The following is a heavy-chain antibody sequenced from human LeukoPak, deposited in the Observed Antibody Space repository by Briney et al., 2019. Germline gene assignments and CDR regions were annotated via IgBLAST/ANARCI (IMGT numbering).Heavy chain of an antibody. CDR2: ISGSGGST. D-gene: IGHD3-10*01. J-gene: IGHJ4*02. V-gene: IGHV3-23*01. CDR1: GFTFSSYA. CDR3: AKSAYGSGIFYTFNDY. Sequence: GGSLRLSCAASGFTFSSYAMSWVRQAPGKGLEWVSSISGSGGSTHYADSVKGRFTISRDSPKNTLYLQMNSLRAEDTAVYYCAKSAYGSGIFYTFNDYWGQGTLVTVSS.